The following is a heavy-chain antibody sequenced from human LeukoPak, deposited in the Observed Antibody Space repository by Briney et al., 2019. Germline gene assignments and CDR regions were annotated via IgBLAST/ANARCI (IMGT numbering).Heavy chain of an antibody. CDR3: ASYGMGFGEFFP. J-gene: IGHJ5*02. CDR1: GFTVSSNY. Sequence: PGGSLRLSCEASGFTVSSNYMSWVRQAPGKGLEWVSVIYSGGTTYYADSVKGRFTISRDNAKNSLYLQMNSLRAEDTAVYYCASYGMGFGEFFPWGQGTLVTVSS. D-gene: IGHD3-10*01. CDR2: IYSGGTT. V-gene: IGHV3-53*01.